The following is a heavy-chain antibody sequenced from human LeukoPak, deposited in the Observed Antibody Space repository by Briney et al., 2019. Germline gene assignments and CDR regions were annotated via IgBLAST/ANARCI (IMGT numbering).Heavy chain of an antibody. CDR1: GYTFTSYY. V-gene: IGHV1-46*01. J-gene: IGHJ6*02. D-gene: IGHD5-18*01. CDR2: INPSGGST. CDR3: ARDAYSYASGFYYYYYGMDV. Sequence: ASVTVSCTASGYTFTSYYMHWVRQAPGQGLEWMGIINPSGGSTSYAQKFQGRVTMTRDTSMSTVYMELSSLRSEDTAVYYCARDAYSYASGFYYYYYGMDVWGQGTTVTVSS.